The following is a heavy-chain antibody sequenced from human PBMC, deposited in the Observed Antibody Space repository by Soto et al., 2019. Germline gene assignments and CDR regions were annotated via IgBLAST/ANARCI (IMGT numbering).Heavy chain of an antibody. CDR1: GGSISSYY. V-gene: IGHV4-59*08. CDR3: ARHLPYCGGDCYSLDY. CDR2: IYYSAST. J-gene: IGHJ4*02. D-gene: IGHD2-21*02. Sequence: SETLSLTCTVSGGSISSYYWSWIRQPPGNGLEWFGYIYYSASTNYSPSLKSRVTISVDTSKNQFSLNLSSVTAADTAVYYCARHLPYCGGDCYSLDYWGQGTLVTVSS.